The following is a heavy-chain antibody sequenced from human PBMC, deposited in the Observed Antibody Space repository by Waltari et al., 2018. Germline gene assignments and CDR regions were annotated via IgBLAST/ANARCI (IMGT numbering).Heavy chain of an antibody. D-gene: IGHD6-25*01. J-gene: IGHJ4*02. CDR1: GHSVNNVFS. V-gene: IGHV4-38-2*02. Sequence: QVQLRESGPGLVRSSETLSLTCTVSGHSVNNVFSWAWIRQSPGGGLEWIASIYHTGSSHYNSSLKSRVSISTDMSTKQFFLTLTHLTAADTAVYYCAEEGNTTAGLFDSWGQGTLVTVSS. CDR2: IYHTGSS. CDR3: AEEGNTTAGLFDS.